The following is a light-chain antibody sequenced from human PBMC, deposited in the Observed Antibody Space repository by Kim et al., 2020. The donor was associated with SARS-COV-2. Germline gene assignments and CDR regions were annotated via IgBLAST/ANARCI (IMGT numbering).Light chain of an antibody. Sequence: SYELTQPPSVTVSPGQTASITCSGDKLGDKYAFWYQQKPGQSPLLVIYQDTKRPSGIPARFSGSNSGNTATLTISGTQAVDEADYYCQAWDSKTGVFGTG. CDR1: KLGDKY. CDR3: QAWDSKTGV. J-gene: IGLJ1*01. CDR2: QDT. V-gene: IGLV3-1*01.